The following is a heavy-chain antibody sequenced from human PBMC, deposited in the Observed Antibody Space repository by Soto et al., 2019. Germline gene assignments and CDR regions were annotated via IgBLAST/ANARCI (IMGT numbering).Heavy chain of an antibody. CDR3: ARRARTATTHLGAFDV. D-gene: IGHD1-7*01. CDR1: GFTFNTYV. Sequence: EVQLLESGGGLVQPGVSLRLSCAASGFTFNTYVMNWVRQAPGKGLEWVSTISYSADKTHYADSVKGRFTISRDNSRDTLFLQMNSLRADDAAVYYCARRARTATTHLGAFDVWGQGTMVTVSS. J-gene: IGHJ3*01. V-gene: IGHV3-23*01. CDR2: ISYSADKT.